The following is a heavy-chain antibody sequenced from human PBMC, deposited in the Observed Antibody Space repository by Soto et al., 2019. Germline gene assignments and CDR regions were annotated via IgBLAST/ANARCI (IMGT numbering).Heavy chain of an antibody. Sequence: LSLTCSVSGGSISSGYYYWGWIRQPPGKGLEWIGNIYYSGNTYYNPSLKSRLSISIDTSNNQFSLKLSSVTAADTAVYYCARDMGGYYYDSSGYYRPNWFDPWGQGTLVTVSS. CDR3: ARDMGGYYYDSSGYYRPNWFDP. V-gene: IGHV4-30-4*01. D-gene: IGHD3-22*01. J-gene: IGHJ5*02. CDR2: IYYSGNT. CDR1: GGSISSGYYY.